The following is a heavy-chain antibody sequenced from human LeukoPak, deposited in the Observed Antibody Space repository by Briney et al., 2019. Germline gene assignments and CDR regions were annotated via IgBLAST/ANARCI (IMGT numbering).Heavy chain of an antibody. J-gene: IGHJ4*02. D-gene: IGHD2-2*02. CDR2: SGESGGT. CDR1: GGSLSGHY. CDR3: ARNDCSSTSCYTTAGGFDY. V-gene: IGHV4-34*01. Sequence: SETLSLTCAVYGGSLSGHYWSWIRQSPGKGLEWIGESGESGGTKFNPSLKSRVSISADTSKNQFSLKLSSVTAADTAVYYCARNDCSSTSCYTTAGGFDYWGQGTLVTVSS.